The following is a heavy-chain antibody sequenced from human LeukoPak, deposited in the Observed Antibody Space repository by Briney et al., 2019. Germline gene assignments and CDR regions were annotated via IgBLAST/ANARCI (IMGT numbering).Heavy chain of an antibody. CDR1: AYSISSAYY. CDR2: IYHTGST. V-gene: IGHV4-38-2*01. J-gene: IGHJ4*02. CDR3: ARPGWIITSGIDY. D-gene: IGHD3-10*01. Sequence: SETLSLTCGVSAYSISSAYYWAWSRQPPGKGLEWIGTIYHTGSTYYTPSLGSRVTISVDTSKNEFSLNLNSVTAADTAVYYCARPGWIITSGIDYWGQGALVTVSS.